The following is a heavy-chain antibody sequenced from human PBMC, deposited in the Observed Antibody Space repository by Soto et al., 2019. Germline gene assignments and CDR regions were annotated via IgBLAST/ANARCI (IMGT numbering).Heavy chain of an antibody. V-gene: IGHV4-59*02. CDR3: ARDMHDGFTHYFDT. J-gene: IGHJ5*02. Sequence: SETLSLTCFVSGGSVTSYHWSCIRQFPGKGLEWIAYMSYTGNNNYNPSLQSRVTISLDTSKNQLSLKLTSMTAADTAVYYCARDMHDGFTHYFDTWGQGTLVTVSS. CDR1: GGSVTSYH. CDR2: MSYTGNN. D-gene: IGHD1-26*01.